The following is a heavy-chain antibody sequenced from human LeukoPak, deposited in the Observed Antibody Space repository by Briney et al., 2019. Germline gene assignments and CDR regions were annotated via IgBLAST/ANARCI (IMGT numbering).Heavy chain of an antibody. D-gene: IGHD6-13*01. J-gene: IGHJ4*02. V-gene: IGHV3-48*03. Sequence: PGGSLRLSCAASGFTFSSYEMNWVRQAPGKGLEWVSYISSSGSTIYYADSVKGRFTISRDNAKNSLYLQMNSLRAEDTAVYYCERRSSSSWYYFDYWGQGTLVTVSS. CDR3: ERRSSSSWYYFDY. CDR2: ISSSGSTI. CDR1: GFTFSSYE.